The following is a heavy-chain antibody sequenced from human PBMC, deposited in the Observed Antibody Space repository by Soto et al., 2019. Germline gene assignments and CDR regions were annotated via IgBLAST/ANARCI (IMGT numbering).Heavy chain of an antibody. CDR3: ARQGGSTPLYGMDV. CDR2: ISSSSSYI. Sequence: GGSLRLSCAASGFTFSSYSMNWVRQAPGKGLEWVSSISSSSSYIYYADSVKGRFTISRDNAKNSLYLQMSSLKASDTAMYYCARQGGSTPLYGMDVWGQGTTVTVSS. D-gene: IGHD1-1*01. J-gene: IGHJ6*02. V-gene: IGHV3-21*04. CDR1: GFTFSSYS.